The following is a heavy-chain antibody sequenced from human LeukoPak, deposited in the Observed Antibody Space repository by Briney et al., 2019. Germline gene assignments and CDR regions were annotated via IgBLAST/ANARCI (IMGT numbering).Heavy chain of an antibody. CDR1: GGSISSGGYY. V-gene: IGHV4-39*07. Sequence: SETLSLTCTVSGGSISSGGYYWSWIRQPPGKGLEWIGEINHSGSTNYNPSLKSRVTISVDTSKNQFSLKLSSVTAADTAVYYCARGRVTVTTSSSYFDYWGQGTLVTVSS. CDR3: ARGRVTVTTSSSYFDY. D-gene: IGHD4-4*01. J-gene: IGHJ4*02. CDR2: INHSGST.